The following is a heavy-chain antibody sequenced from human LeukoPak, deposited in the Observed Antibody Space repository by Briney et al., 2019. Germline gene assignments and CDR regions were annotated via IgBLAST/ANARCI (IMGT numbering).Heavy chain of an antibody. CDR2: ISSSGSTI. Sequence: GGSLRLSCAASGFTFSSYEMNWVRQAPGKGLEWVSYISSSGSTINYADSVKGRFTISRDNAKNSLYLQMNSLRAEDTAVYYCARVGIVASFDYWGQGTLVTVSS. CDR3: ARVGIVASFDY. D-gene: IGHD5-12*01. CDR1: GFTFSSYE. V-gene: IGHV3-48*03. J-gene: IGHJ4*02.